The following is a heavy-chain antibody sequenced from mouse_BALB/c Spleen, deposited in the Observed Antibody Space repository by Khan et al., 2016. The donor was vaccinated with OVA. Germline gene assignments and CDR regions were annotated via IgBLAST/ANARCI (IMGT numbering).Heavy chain of an antibody. Sequence: EVQLQESGPGLVKPSQSLSLTCTFTGYSITSEYAWNWIRQFPGNKLEWMGYINYSGNTRFNPSLKSRTSITRDTSKNQFFLQLNSVTTEDTATYFWARRDYYDYDPFPYRGQGTLVTVSA. CDR1: GYSITSEYA. D-gene: IGHD2-4*01. J-gene: IGHJ3*01. CDR2: INYSGNT. V-gene: IGHV3-2*02. CDR3: ARRDYYDYDPFPY.